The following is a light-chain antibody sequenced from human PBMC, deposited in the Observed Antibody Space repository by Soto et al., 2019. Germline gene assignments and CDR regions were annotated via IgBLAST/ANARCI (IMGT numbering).Light chain of an antibody. V-gene: IGKV3-15*01. CDR3: QQYNDWPPFT. J-gene: IGKJ3*01. CDR2: GAS. Sequence: EIVMTQSPATLSVSPGERATLSCRASQTVSVNLAWDQQKPGQAPRLLIYGASTMATGVPARFSGSGSGTEFTLTISSLQSQDFAVYYCQQYNDWPPFTLGPGTRVDIK. CDR1: QTVSVN.